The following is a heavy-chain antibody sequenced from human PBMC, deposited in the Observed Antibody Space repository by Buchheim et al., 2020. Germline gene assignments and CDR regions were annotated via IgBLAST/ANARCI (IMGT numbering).Heavy chain of an antibody. CDR3: ARDGLFTEWSTYYFSP. CDR2: ISPSSTYI. V-gene: IGHV3-21*01. Sequence: EVQLVESGGGLVRPGGSLRLSCEGSGFTFSGYDMHWVRQAPGKGLEWVSSISPSSTYIYYADSMKGRFIISRDNAKKPLYLQMNSLRAEDTAVYYCARDGLFTEWSTYYFSPWGQGTL. J-gene: IGHJ5*02. D-gene: IGHD3-3*01. CDR1: GFTFSGYD.